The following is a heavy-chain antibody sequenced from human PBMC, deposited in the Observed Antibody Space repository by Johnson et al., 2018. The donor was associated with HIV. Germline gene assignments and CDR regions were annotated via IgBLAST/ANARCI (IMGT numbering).Heavy chain of an antibody. D-gene: IGHD5-24*01. CDR2: ISYDGSNK. Sequence: QVQLVESGGGLIQPGGSLRLSCAASGFTFDDYAMHWVRQAPGKGLEWVAVISYDGSNKYYADSVKGRFTISRDNSKKTLYLQMNSLRAEDKAVYYCARVRRRWLGLDAFDIWGQGTMVTVSS. CDR3: ARVRRRWLGLDAFDI. CDR1: GFTFDDYA. V-gene: IGHV3-30-3*01. J-gene: IGHJ3*02.